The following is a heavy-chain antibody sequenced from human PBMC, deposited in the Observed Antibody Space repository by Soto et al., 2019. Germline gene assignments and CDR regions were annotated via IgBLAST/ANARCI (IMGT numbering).Heavy chain of an antibody. J-gene: IGHJ6*02. CDR1: GGTFSSYA. CDR2: IIPIFGTA. V-gene: IGHV1-69*13. Sequence: SVKVSCKASGGTFSSYAISWVRQAPGQGLEWMGGIIPIFGTANYAQKFQGRVTITADESTSTAYMELSSLRSEDTAVYYCASPRDILTGYYKVPSYYYYYGMDVWGQGTTVTVSS. CDR3: ASPRDILTGYYKVPSYYYYYGMDV. D-gene: IGHD3-9*01.